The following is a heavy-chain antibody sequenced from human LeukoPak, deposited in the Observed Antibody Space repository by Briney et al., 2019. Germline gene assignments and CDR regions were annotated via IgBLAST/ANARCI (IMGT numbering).Heavy chain of an antibody. V-gene: IGHV3-30-3*01. CDR2: ISYDGSNK. CDR3: ARDRVIVGATSFDY. Sequence: PGGSLRLSCAASGFTFSSYAMHWVRQAPGKGLEWVAVISYDGSNKYYADSVKGRFTISRDNSKNTLYLQMNILRAEDTAVYYCARDRVIVGATSFDYWGQGTLVTVSS. J-gene: IGHJ4*02. CDR1: GFTFSSYA. D-gene: IGHD1-26*01.